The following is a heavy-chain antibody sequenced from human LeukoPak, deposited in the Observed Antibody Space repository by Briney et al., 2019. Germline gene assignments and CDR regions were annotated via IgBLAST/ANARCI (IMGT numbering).Heavy chain of an antibody. CDR1: GYTFTVYY. Sequence: ASVKVSCKASGYTFTVYYMHWVRQAPGQGLEWMGWINPNSGGTNYAQKFQGRVTMTRDTSISTAYMELSRLRSDDTAVYYCARDRGIYDSSGYYFDYWGQGTLVTVSS. J-gene: IGHJ4*02. CDR2: INPNSGGT. CDR3: ARDRGIYDSSGYYFDY. D-gene: IGHD3-22*01. V-gene: IGHV1-2*02.